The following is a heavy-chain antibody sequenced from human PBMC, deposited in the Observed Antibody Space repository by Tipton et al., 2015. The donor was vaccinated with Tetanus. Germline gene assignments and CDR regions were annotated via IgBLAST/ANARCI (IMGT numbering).Heavy chain of an antibody. CDR1: GGSVRGGSYY. V-gene: IGHV4-61*01. D-gene: IGHD2-2*01. CDR2: ISYSGST. J-gene: IGHJ3*01. Sequence: TLSLTCTVSGGSVRGGSYYWNWIRQPPGKGLEWIGYISYSGSTNSNYSLKSRITISQDTSNNQFSLKLTSVTAADTAVYYCARRSYCSSSRCFDAFDLWGQGTMVTVSS. CDR3: ARRSYCSSSRCFDAFDL.